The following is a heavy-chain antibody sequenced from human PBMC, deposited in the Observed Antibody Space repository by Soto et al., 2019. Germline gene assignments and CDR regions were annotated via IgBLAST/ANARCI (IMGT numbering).Heavy chain of an antibody. D-gene: IGHD3-22*01. Sequence: QVQLVESGGGVVQPGRSLRLSCAASGFTFSSYAMHWVRQAPGKGLEWVAVISYDGSNKYYADSVKGRFTISRDNSKNTLYLQMNSLRAEDTAVDYCAREAAYGDSSGYYYYFDYWGQGTLVTVSS. J-gene: IGHJ4*02. CDR3: AREAAYGDSSGYYYYFDY. CDR1: GFTFSSYA. V-gene: IGHV3-30-3*01. CDR2: ISYDGSNK.